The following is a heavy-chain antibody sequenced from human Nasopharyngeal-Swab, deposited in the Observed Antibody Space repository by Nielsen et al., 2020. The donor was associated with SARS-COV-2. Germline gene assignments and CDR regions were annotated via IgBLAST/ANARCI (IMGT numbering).Heavy chain of an antibody. V-gene: IGHV3-48*02. J-gene: IGHJ4*02. CDR2: ISSSSSTI. CDR1: GFTFSSYS. D-gene: IGHD3-22*01. CDR3: ARVGPYYYDSSGYDVEY. Sequence: GEALKISWAASGFTFSSYSMNWVRQAPGKGLEWVSYISSSSSTIYYADSVKGRFTISRDNAKNSLYLQMNSLRDKDTAVYYCARVGPYYYDSSGYDVEYWGQGTLVTVSS.